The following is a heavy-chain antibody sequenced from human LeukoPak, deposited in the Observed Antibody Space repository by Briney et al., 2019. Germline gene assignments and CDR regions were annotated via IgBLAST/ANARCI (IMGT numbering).Heavy chain of an antibody. J-gene: IGHJ3*02. D-gene: IGHD2-2*01. Sequence: SETLSLTCAVSGYSINTGYYWGWIRQPPGKGLEFIASIYRSGSTYHNPSLRSRVTISLDTSKNQFSLKLSSVTAADTAVYYCATQVVPAAIPDSFDIWGQGTMVTVSS. CDR1: GYSINTGYY. CDR2: IYRSGST. V-gene: IGHV4-38-2*01. CDR3: ATQVVPAAIPDSFDI.